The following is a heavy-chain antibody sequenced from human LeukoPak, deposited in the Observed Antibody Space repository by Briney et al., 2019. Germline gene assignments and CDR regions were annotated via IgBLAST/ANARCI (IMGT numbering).Heavy chain of an antibody. CDR3: ARGYYYGSGSNWFDP. J-gene: IGHJ5*02. Sequence: PGGSLRLSRAASGFPFSTYWMNWGRQAPGKGLEWVANIKVNGGERYYVDSVKGRSTISRDNANNSLYLKMNSLRAEATAVYYCARGYYYGSGSNWFDPWGQGTLVTVSS. V-gene: IGHV3-7*01. CDR2: IKVNGGER. CDR1: GFPFSTYW. D-gene: IGHD3-10*01.